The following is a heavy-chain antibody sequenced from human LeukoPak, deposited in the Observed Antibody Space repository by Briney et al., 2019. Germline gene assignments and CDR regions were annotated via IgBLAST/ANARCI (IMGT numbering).Heavy chain of an antibody. D-gene: IGHD3-3*01. Sequence: PGGSLRLSCAASGFTFSSYAMSWVRQAPGKGLEWVAVISYDGSNKYYADSVKGRFTISRDNSKNTLYLQMNSLRAEDTAVYYCVRGSGYLYYYYYGMDVWGQGTTVTVSS. CDR1: GFTFSSYA. V-gene: IGHV3-30*03. CDR3: VRGSGYLYYYYYGMDV. CDR2: ISYDGSNK. J-gene: IGHJ6*02.